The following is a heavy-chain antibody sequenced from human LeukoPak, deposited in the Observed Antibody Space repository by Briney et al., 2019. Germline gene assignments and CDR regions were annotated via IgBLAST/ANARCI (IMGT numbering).Heavy chain of an antibody. CDR3: ARDNSYRDSSWWFDP. CDR1: GYTFTDYY. Sequence: ASVKVSCKASGYTFTDYYMHWVRQAPGRGLEWVGLINPSGSRTICAQKFQGRVTMTRDTSTSTDYMELSSLTSEDTAVYYCARDNSYRDSSWWFDPWGQGTLVTVS. V-gene: IGHV1-46*01. J-gene: IGHJ5*02. D-gene: IGHD6-6*01. CDR2: INPSGSRT.